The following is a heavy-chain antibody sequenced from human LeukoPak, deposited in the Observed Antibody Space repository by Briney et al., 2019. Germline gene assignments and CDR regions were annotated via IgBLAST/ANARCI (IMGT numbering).Heavy chain of an antibody. CDR1: GFTFTTSW. Sequence: GGSLRLSCAASGFTFTTSWMSWVRQTPGKGLEWVANMKQDGSEEYYVDSVRGRFTISRDNAKNSLYLQMNSLRDEDTAVYYCARGEARFDYWGQGTLVTVSS. J-gene: IGHJ4*02. V-gene: IGHV3-7*01. CDR2: MKQDGSEE. CDR3: ARGEARFDY.